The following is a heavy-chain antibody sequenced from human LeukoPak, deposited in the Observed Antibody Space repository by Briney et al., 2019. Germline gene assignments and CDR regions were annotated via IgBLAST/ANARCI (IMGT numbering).Heavy chain of an antibody. Sequence: GGSLRLSCAASGFTFSSYAMSWVRQAPGKGLEWVSVIFSTDKTNYADSVQGRFTISRDPSKNTVYLQMNSLRGEDTAVYYCAREIGYYFDNHSSRLRGRFDVWGTGTTVIVSS. CDR3: AREIGYYFDNHSSRLRGRFDV. V-gene: IGHV3-23*05. J-gene: IGHJ6*04. CDR1: GFTFSSYA. D-gene: IGHD3-22*01. CDR2: IFSTDKT.